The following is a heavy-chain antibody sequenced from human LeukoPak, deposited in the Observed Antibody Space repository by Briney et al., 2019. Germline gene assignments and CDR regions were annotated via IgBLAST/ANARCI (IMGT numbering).Heavy chain of an antibody. Sequence: SETLSLTCTVSGGSISSYYWSWIRQPAGKGLEWIGRIYTSGSTNYNPSLKSRVTMSVDTSKNQFSLKLSSVTAADTAVYYCARGPSYSSSWWADYWGQGTLVTVSS. D-gene: IGHD6-13*01. CDR1: GGSISSYY. V-gene: IGHV4-4*07. CDR3: ARGPSYSSSWWADY. J-gene: IGHJ4*02. CDR2: IYTSGST.